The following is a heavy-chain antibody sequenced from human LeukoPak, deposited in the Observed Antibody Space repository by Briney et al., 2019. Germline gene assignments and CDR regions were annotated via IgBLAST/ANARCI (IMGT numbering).Heavy chain of an antibody. CDR1: GFTFDDYA. CDR2: ISSSSSYI. V-gene: IGHV3-21*01. CDR3: ARFGSGSPYFDY. D-gene: IGHD3-10*01. J-gene: IGHJ4*02. Sequence: GGSLRLSCAASGFTFDDYAMHWVRQAPGKGLEWVSSISSSSSYIYYADSVKGRFTISRDNAKNSLYLQMNSLRAEDTAVYYCARFGSGSPYFDYWGQGTLVTVSS.